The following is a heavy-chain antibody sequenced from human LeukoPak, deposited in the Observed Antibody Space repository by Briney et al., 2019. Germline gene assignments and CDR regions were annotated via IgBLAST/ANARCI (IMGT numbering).Heavy chain of an antibody. D-gene: IGHD6-13*01. CDR3: ARDHRSQYSSSWYGGIYFDY. J-gene: IGHJ4*02. V-gene: IGHV3-48*03. CDR1: GFTFGSYE. Sequence: GGSLRLSCAASGFTFGSYEMNWVRQAPGKGLEWVSYISSSGSTIYYADSVKGRFTISRDNAKNSLYLQMNSLRAEDTAVYYCARDHRSQYSSSWYGGIYFDYWGQGTLVTVSS. CDR2: ISSSGSTI.